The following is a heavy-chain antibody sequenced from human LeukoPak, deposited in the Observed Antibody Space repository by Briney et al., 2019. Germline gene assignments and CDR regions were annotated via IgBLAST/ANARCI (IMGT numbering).Heavy chain of an antibody. CDR3: ARGYSSSWSQFNP. CDR1: GGSISSSNW. Sequence: SETLSLTCAVSGGSISSSNWWSWVRQPPGKGLEWIGEIYHSGSTNYNPSLKSRVTMSVDTSKNQFSLKLSSVTAADTAIYYCARGYSSSWSQFNPWGQGTLVTVSS. CDR2: IYHSGST. D-gene: IGHD6-13*01. J-gene: IGHJ5*02. V-gene: IGHV4-4*02.